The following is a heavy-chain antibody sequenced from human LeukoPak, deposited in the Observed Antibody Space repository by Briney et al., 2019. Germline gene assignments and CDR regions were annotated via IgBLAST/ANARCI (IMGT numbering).Heavy chain of an antibody. D-gene: IGHD5-24*01. CDR2: INAYNGNT. J-gene: IGHJ4*02. Sequence: ASVKVSCKASGYTFTSYGISWVRQAPGQGLEWMGWINAYNGNTNYAQKLQGRVTMTTDTPTSTAYMELRSLRSDDTAVYYCAREGIGVEMATNDYWGQGTLVTVSS. CDR1: GYTFTSYG. CDR3: AREGIGVEMATNDY. V-gene: IGHV1-18*01.